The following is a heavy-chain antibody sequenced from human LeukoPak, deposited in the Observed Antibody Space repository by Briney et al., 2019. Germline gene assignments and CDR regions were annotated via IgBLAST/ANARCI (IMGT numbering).Heavy chain of an antibody. CDR2: ISYDGSSK. D-gene: IGHD3-10*01. Sequence: GGSLRLSCAASGFTFSSYAMHWVRQAPGKGLEWMAVISYDGSSKYYADSVKGRSTISRDNSENTLYLQMSSLKTDDSAVYYCARNPAAWFGELSSWFDPWGQGTLVTVSS. J-gene: IGHJ5*02. V-gene: IGHV3-30-3*01. CDR3: ARNPAAWFGELSSWFDP. CDR1: GFTFSSYA.